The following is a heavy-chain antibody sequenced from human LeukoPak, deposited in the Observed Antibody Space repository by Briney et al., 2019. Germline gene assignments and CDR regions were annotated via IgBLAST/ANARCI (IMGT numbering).Heavy chain of an antibody. CDR2: IYYSGST. D-gene: IGHD3-10*01. J-gene: IGHJ3*02. CDR1: GGSISSYY. CDR3: AREGSGSADAFDI. V-gene: IGHV4-59*01. Sequence: SETLSLTCGVSGGSISSYYWSWIRQPPGKGLEWIGYIYYSGSTNYNPSLKSRVTISVDTSKNQFSLKLSSVTAADTAVYYCAREGSGSADAFDIWGQGTMVTVSS.